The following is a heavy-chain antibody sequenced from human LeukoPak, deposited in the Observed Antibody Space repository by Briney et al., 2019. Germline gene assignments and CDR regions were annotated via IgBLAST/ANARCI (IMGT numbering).Heavy chain of an antibody. CDR3: ARDGITIFGVVKDWFDP. D-gene: IGHD3-3*01. Sequence: GGSLRLSCGASGFTFSSYWMSWVRQAPGKGLEXXANIKEDGREKYYVDSVKGRFTISRDNTKNSLYLQMNSLRAEDTAVYYCARDGITIFGVVKDWFDPWGQGTLVTVSS. CDR2: IKEDGREK. V-gene: IGHV3-7*01. CDR1: GFTFSSYW. J-gene: IGHJ5*02.